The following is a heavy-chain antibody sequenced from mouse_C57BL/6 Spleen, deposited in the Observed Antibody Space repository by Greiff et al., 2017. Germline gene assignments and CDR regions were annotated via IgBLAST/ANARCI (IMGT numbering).Heavy chain of an antibody. CDR1: GYTFTDYE. V-gene: IGHV1-15*01. D-gene: IGHD2-4*01. CDR2: IDPETGGT. J-gene: IGHJ1*03. CDR3: ARDDYDWYFDV. Sequence: QVQLQQSGAELVRPGASVTLSCKASGYTFTDYEMHWVKQTPVHGLEWIGAIDPETGGTAYNQKFKGKAILTADKSSSTAYMELRSLTSEDSAVYFCARDDYDWYFDVWGTGTTVTVSS.